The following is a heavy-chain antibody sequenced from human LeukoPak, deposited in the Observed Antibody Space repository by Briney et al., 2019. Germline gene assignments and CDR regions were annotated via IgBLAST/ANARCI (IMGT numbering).Heavy chain of an antibody. CDR3: GRGSSYDAFDI. J-gene: IGHJ3*02. CDR2: INHSGST. D-gene: IGHD2-2*01. CDR1: GGSFSGYY. V-gene: IGHV4-34*01. Sequence: PSETLSLTCAVYGGSFSGYYWSWIRQPPGKGLEWIGEINHSGSTNYNPSLKSRVTISVDTSKNQFSLKLSSVTAADTAVYYCGRGSSYDAFDIWGQGTMVTVSS.